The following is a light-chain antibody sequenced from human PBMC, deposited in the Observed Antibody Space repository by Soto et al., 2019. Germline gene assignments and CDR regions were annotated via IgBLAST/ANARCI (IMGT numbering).Light chain of an antibody. CDR1: QYVSTN. CDR2: DIS. Sequence: ETVMTQFPATLSVSPGERATLSCRASQYVSTNLAWYQQQPGQPPRLLIYDISNRATGIPARFSGSGSETKFALTIPSLKSEDFAVYYCQQYDTWPLTFGGGTKVEIK. CDR3: QQYDTWPLT. J-gene: IGKJ4*01. V-gene: IGKV3D-15*01.